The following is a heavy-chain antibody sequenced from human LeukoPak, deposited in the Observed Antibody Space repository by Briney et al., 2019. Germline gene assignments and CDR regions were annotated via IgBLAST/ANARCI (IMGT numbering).Heavy chain of an antibody. D-gene: IGHD4-17*01. V-gene: IGHV3-20*04. CDR3: ARRTKATVTHYYYYYMDV. J-gene: IGHJ6*03. CDR1: GFTFSSYS. Sequence: GGSLRLSCAASGFTFSSYSMNWVRQAPGKGLEWVSGINWNGGSTGYADSVKGRFTISRDNAKNSLYLQMNSLRAEDTALYYCARRTKATVTHYYYYYMDVWGKGTTVTVSS. CDR2: INWNGGST.